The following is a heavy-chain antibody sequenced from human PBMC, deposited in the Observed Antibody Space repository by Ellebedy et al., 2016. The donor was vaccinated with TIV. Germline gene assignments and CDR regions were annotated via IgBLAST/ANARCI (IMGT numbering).Heavy chain of an antibody. Sequence: GGSLRLSXGASGFTVSNAWMSWVRQAPGKGLEWVSAISGSGGSTYYADSVKGRFTISRDNSKNTLYLQMNSLRAEDTAVYYCAKDRIVVVVAVHDYWGQGTLVTVSS. CDR3: AKDRIVVVVAVHDY. V-gene: IGHV3-23*01. CDR2: ISGSGGST. J-gene: IGHJ4*02. D-gene: IGHD2-15*01. CDR1: GFTVSNAW.